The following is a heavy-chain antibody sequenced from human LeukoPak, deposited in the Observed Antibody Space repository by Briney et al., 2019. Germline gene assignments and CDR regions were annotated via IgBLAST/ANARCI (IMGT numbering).Heavy chain of an antibody. Sequence: GGSLRLSCAASGFTFSSYSMNWVCQAPGKGLEWVSSISSSSSYIYYADSVKGRFTISRDNAKNSLYLQMNSLRAEDTAVYYCAREVELLWFGELPSGMDVWGQGTTVTVSS. CDR1: GFTFSSYS. J-gene: IGHJ6*02. CDR3: AREVELLWFGELPSGMDV. D-gene: IGHD3-10*01. CDR2: ISSSSSYI. V-gene: IGHV3-21*01.